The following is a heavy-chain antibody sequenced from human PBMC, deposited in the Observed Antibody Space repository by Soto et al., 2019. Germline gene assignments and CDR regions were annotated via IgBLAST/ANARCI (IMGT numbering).Heavy chain of an antibody. J-gene: IGHJ6*02. CDR3: ARVRTGGLNGVDV. CDR2: TNYSGST. CDR1: GVAFSIYY. V-gene: IGHV4-34*01. Sequence: PSDPLSLTCAVYGVAFSIYYWNCVQPAPGMGMCHIWATNYSGSTNNNPSLKSRITISVDTSKKQFCLRLNSVTAANTAVYYCARVRTGGLNGVDVWGLGTTVTVSS. D-gene: IGHD2-8*02.